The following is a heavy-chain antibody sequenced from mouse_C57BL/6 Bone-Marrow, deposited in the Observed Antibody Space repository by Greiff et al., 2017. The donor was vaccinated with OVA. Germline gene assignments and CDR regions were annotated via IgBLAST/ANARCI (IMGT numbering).Heavy chain of an antibody. CDR1: GYTFTDYY. V-gene: IGHV1-76*01. D-gene: IGHD2-3*01. Sequence: QVHVKQSGAELVRPGASVKLSCKASGYTFTDYYINWVKQRPGQGLAWIARIYPGSGNTYYNEKFKGKATLTAEKSSSTAYMQLSSLTSEDSAVYFCARSGDDGYFFWYFDVWGTGTTVTVSS. J-gene: IGHJ1*03. CDR2: IYPGSGNT. CDR3: ARSGDDGYFFWYFDV.